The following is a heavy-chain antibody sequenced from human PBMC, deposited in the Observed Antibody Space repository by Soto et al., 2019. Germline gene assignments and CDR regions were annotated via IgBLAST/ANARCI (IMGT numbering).Heavy chain of an antibody. D-gene: IGHD1-26*01. Sequence: RGSLRLFCAPPGLTFSIYGMHWVRQAPGKGLEWVALISYDGSNKYYADSVKGRFTISIDNSKNTLYLQMNSLRAEDTAVYYCERGSHDSNWGQGTMVTGSS. CDR3: ERGSHDSN. V-gene: IGHV3-30-3*01. J-gene: IGHJ4*02. CDR1: GLTFSIYG. CDR2: ISYDGSNK.